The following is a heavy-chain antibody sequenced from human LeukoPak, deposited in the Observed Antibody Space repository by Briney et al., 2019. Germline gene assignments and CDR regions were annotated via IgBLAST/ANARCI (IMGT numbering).Heavy chain of an antibody. CDR2: IYYSGST. D-gene: IGHD6-19*01. J-gene: IGHJ4*02. Sequence: SETLSLTCTVSGGSISSSSYYWGWIRQPPGKGLEWIGSIYYSGSTYYNPSLKSRVTMSVDTSKNQFSLKLSSVTAADAAVYYCARLMYSSGCFDYWGQGTLVTVPS. CDR3: ARLMYSSGCFDY. V-gene: IGHV4-39*01. CDR1: GGSISSSSYY.